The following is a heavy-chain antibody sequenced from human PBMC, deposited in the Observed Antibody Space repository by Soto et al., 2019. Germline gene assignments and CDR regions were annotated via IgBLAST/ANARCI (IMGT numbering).Heavy chain of an antibody. CDR1: GYTFNTYF. CDR3: ARDTGNSFDY. J-gene: IGHJ4*02. Sequence: HVQLVQSGGELKKPGASVKVSCNTSGYTFNTYFITWVRQAPGQVLEWMGWISPHNGNTNYAEKFQGRVTMTADTITKTAYMELRNLRIDDTAVYYCARDTGNSFDYRGQGTPVTVSS. CDR2: ISPHNGNT. V-gene: IGHV1-18*01.